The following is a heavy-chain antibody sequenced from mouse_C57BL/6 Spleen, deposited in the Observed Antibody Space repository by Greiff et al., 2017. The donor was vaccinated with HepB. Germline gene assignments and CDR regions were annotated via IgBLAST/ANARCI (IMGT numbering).Heavy chain of an antibody. V-gene: IGHV1-69*01. Sequence: QVQLQQPGAELVIPGASVKLSCKASGYTFTSYWMHWVKQRPGQGLEWIGEIDPSDSYTNYNQKFKGKSTLTVDKSSSTAYMQLSSLTSEDSAVYYCASHFGNYWGQGTTLTVSS. CDR2: IDPSDSYT. CDR1: GYTFTSYW. D-gene: IGHD3-1*01. J-gene: IGHJ2*01. CDR3: ASHFGNY.